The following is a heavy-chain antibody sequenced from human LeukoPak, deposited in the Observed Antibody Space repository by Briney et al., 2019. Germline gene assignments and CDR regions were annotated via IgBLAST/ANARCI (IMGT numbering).Heavy chain of an antibody. Sequence: SETLSLTCAVYGGSLSSYYWSWIRQPPGKGLEWIGEINHSGSTNYNPSLKSRVTISVDTSKNQFSLKLSSVTAADTAVYYCATRFGYSSGWYFRYPSWFDPWGQGTLVTVSS. J-gene: IGHJ5*02. V-gene: IGHV4-34*01. CDR1: GGSLSSYY. D-gene: IGHD6-19*01. CDR2: INHSGST. CDR3: ATRFGYSSGWYFRYPSWFDP.